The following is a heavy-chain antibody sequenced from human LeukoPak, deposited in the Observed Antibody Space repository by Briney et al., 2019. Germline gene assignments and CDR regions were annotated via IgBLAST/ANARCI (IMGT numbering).Heavy chain of an antibody. V-gene: IGHV3-9*03. J-gene: IGHJ4*02. D-gene: IGHD6-19*01. CDR1: GFTFDDYA. CDR2: ISWNSGSI. Sequence: GGSLRLSCAASGFTFDDYAMHWVRQAPGKGLEWVSGISWNSGSIGYADSVKGRFTISRDNAKNSLYLQMNSLRAEDMALYYCAKSLGQWLVAAWDYWGQGTLVTVSS. CDR3: AKSLGQWLVAAWDY.